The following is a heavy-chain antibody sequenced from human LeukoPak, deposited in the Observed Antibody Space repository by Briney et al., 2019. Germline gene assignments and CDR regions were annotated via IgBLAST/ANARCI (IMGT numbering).Heavy chain of an antibody. CDR1: GGSISSYY. CDR3: ARVTYYFDSSAQSSPNWFDP. D-gene: IGHD3-22*01. Sequence: SETLSLACTDSGGSISSYYWSWIWQPPGKGLEGIWYIYYSGSTNYNPSLKSRVTMSVDTSKNQFSLKLSPVTAADTAVYYCARVTYYFDSSAQSSPNWFDPWRQGTLVTVSS. V-gene: IGHV4-59*08. J-gene: IGHJ5*02. CDR2: IYYSGST.